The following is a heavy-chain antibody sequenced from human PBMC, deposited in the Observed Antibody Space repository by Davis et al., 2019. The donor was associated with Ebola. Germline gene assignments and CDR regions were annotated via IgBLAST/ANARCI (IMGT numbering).Heavy chain of an antibody. CDR2: IKQDGSDK. Sequence: PGGSLRLSCVVSGFTFSNYWMSWVRQAPGKGPEWVAKIKQDGSDKYYVDSVRGRFTISRDNAENSLFLQMNSLRAEDTAVYYCAKDRTYYDFWSGYSRGGQYMDVWGKGTTVTVSS. CDR3: AKDRTYYDFWSGYSRGGQYMDV. D-gene: IGHD3-3*01. V-gene: IGHV3-7*01. CDR1: GFTFSNYW. J-gene: IGHJ6*03.